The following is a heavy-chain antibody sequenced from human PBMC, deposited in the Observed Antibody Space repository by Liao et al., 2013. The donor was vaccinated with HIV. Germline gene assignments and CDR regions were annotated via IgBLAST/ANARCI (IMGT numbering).Heavy chain of an antibody. CDR2: INHSGST. J-gene: IGHJ4*02. CDR3: ARDDLTAFDY. Sequence: QLQLQESGSGLVKPSQTLSLTCAVYGGSFSGYYWSWIRQPPGKGLEWIGEINHSGSTNYNPSLKSRVTISVDTSKNQFSLKLSSVTAADTAFLYCARDDLTAFDYWGQGTLVTVSS. V-gene: IGHV4-34*09. CDR1: GGSFSGYY. D-gene: IGHD1-14*01.